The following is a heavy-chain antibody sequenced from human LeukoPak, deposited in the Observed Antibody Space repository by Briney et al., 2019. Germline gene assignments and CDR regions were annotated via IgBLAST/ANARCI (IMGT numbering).Heavy chain of an antibody. CDR2: ISGSGGST. V-gene: IGHV3-23*01. J-gene: IGHJ4*02. Sequence: GSLRLSCAASGFTFSSYAMSWVRQAPGKGLEWVSAISGSGGSTYYADSVKGRFTISRDNSKNTLYLQMNSLRAEDTAVYYCAKQGPARIPIVVVTAMAHWGQGTLVTVSS. CDR3: AKQGPARIPIVVVTAMAH. CDR1: GFTFSSYA. D-gene: IGHD2-21*02.